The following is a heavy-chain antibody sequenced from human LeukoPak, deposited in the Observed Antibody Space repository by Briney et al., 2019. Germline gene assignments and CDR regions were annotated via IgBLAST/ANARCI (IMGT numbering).Heavy chain of an antibody. Sequence: SQTLSLTCTVSGGSISSGSYYWRWIRQPAGTGLEWIGRIYTSGSTNYNPSLKSRVTISVDTSKNQFSLKLSSVTAADTAVYYCARDILTGLDYWGQGTLVTVSS. CDR1: GGSISSGSYY. D-gene: IGHD3-9*01. CDR2: IYTSGST. V-gene: IGHV4-61*02. CDR3: ARDILTGLDY. J-gene: IGHJ4*02.